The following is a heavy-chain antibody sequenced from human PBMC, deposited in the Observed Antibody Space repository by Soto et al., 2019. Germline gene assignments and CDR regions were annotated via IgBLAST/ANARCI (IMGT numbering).Heavy chain of an antibody. Sequence: EVQLLESGGGLVQPGGSLRLSCTASGFTFSGYAMSWVRQSPGKELEWVAAITGDGHRTYYADSVEGRFTISRDNSQKTLFPQIHSLRTEDTAIYHCAKRDYYDSATFSPLFESWGQGVLVTVSS. CDR1: GFTFSGYA. CDR3: AKRDYYDSATFSPLFES. D-gene: IGHD3-22*01. V-gene: IGHV3-23*01. J-gene: IGHJ4*02. CDR2: ITGDGHRT.